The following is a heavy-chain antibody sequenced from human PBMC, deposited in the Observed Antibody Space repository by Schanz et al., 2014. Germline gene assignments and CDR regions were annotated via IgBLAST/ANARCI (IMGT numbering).Heavy chain of an antibody. CDR2: ITYNGGTI. D-gene: IGHD5-12*01. V-gene: IGHV3-48*01. J-gene: IGHJ2*01. Sequence: EVHLVESGGGLVQPGGSLRLSCAASGITFSSHSFNWVRQAPGKGLEWISYITYNGGTIYYADSVKGRFTISRDNAKNSLFLQLSYLTPQITTMSYCASSGASGGWGRYFDPWGRGTLITVSS. CDR3: ASSGASGGWGRYFDP. CDR1: GITFSSHS.